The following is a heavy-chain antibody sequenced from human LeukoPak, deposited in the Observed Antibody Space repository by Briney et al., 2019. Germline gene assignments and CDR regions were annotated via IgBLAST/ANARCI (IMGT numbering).Heavy chain of an antibody. D-gene: IGHD3-9*01. J-gene: IGHJ3*02. Sequence: SETLSLTCTVSGGSISCYYWSWIRQPPGKGLEWIGYIYYSGSTNYNPSLKSRVTISVDTSKNQFSLKLSSVTAADTAVYYCARTEDYDILTGDAFDIWGQGTMVTVSS. V-gene: IGHV4-59*01. CDR3: ARTEDYDILTGDAFDI. CDR2: IYYSGST. CDR1: GGSISCYY.